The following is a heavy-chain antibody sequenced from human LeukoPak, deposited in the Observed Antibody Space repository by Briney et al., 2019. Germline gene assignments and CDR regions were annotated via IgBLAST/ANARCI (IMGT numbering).Heavy chain of an antibody. D-gene: IGHD3-3*01. Sequence: GGSLRLSCAASGFTLSRYWMSWVRQAPGKGLEWVANINEDGGERHYVDTVKGRFTISRDNAKNSLYLQMNSLRAEDTALYYCAKGTIFGVVTNNWFDPWGQGTLVTVSP. J-gene: IGHJ5*02. V-gene: IGHV3-7*03. CDR3: AKGTIFGVVTNNWFDP. CDR2: INEDGGER. CDR1: GFTLSRYW.